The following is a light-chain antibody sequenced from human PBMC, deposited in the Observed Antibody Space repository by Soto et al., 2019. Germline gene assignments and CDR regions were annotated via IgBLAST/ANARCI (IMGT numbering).Light chain of an antibody. Sequence: QSALTQPASVSGSPGQSITISCTGTSSDVGGYNYVSWYQQHPGKAPKLMIYDVSNRPSGVSNRFSGSQSGNTASLTISGLQAEDEADYYCSSYTSSSDEVFGGGTKLTVL. V-gene: IGLV2-14*01. CDR2: DVS. CDR3: SSYTSSSDEV. CDR1: SSDVGGYNY. J-gene: IGLJ2*01.